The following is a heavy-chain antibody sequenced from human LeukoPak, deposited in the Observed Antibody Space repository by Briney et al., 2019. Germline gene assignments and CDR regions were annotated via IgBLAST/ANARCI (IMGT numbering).Heavy chain of an antibody. Sequence: SGPTLLNPTPTLTLTCTFSGFSLRTSGVGVGLIRQPPGKALEWLALIYWHDDKHYSTSLNSMLTITKDTSKNQEVLTMTNMDPVHTATYYCAHRRNDFWSGYPTRYYYYIDVWGKGTTVTFFS. CDR2: IYWHDDK. J-gene: IGHJ6*03. D-gene: IGHD3-3*01. CDR1: GFSLRTSGVG. V-gene: IGHV2-5*01. CDR3: AHRRNDFWSGYPTRYYYYIDV.